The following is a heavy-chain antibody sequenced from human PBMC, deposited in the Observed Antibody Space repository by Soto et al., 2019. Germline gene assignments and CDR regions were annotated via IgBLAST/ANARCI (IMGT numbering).Heavy chain of an antibody. Sequence: GASVKVSCKASGYTFTSYGISWVRQAPGQGLEWMGWISAYNGNTNYAQKLQGRVTMTTDTSTSTAYMELRSLRSDDTAVYYCATGIQDIVLVPAATSPNRGAFDIWGQGTMVTVS. CDR1: GYTFTSYG. V-gene: IGHV1-18*01. J-gene: IGHJ3*02. CDR3: ATGIQDIVLVPAATSPNRGAFDI. CDR2: ISAYNGNT. D-gene: IGHD2-2*01.